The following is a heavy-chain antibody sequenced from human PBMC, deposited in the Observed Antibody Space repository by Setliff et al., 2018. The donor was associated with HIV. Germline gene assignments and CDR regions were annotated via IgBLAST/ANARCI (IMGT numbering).Heavy chain of an antibody. V-gene: IGHV1-69*05. J-gene: IGHJ6*03. CDR1: GGTFSGYA. CDR2: IIPIFGTA. CDR3: AKEDWLPRSNYYYYYMDV. D-gene: IGHD3-9*01. Sequence: ASVKVSCKASGGTFSGYAISWVRQAPGQGLELMGGIIPIFGTANYAQKFQGRFTISRDNAKNTLYLQMNSLRAEDTAVYYCAKEDWLPRSNYYYYYMDVWGKGTTVTVSS.